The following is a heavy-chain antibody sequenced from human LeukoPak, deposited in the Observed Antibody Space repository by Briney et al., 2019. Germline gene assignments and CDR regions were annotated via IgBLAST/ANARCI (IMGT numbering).Heavy chain of an antibody. Sequence: SETMSLTSTVSAGSASSGSYDCSWIRQPPGKGLEWTGHIYYSGSTNYNPSLKSRVTISVDTSKNQFSLKLSSVTAADTAVYYCARDRENYDILTGYYRWYFDYWGQGTLVTVSS. CDR2: IYYSGST. V-gene: IGHV4-61*01. CDR3: ARDRENYDILTGYYRWYFDY. CDR1: AGSASSGSYD. D-gene: IGHD3-9*01. J-gene: IGHJ4*02.